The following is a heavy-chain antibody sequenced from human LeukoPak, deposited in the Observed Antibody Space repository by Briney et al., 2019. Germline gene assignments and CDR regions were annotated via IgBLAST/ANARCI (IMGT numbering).Heavy chain of an antibody. CDR3: ARSTYYYDSSGFYWRYYSDY. V-gene: IGHV6-1*01. CDR2: TYYRSKWYN. D-gene: IGHD3-22*01. J-gene: IGHJ4*02. Sequence: SQTLSLTCAISGDSVSSNSAAWNWIRQSPSRGLEWLGRTYYRSKWYNDYAVSVKSRITINPDTSKNQFSLQLNSVTPEDTAVYYCARSTYYYDSSGFYWRYYSDYWGQGTLVTVSS. CDR1: GDSVSSNSAA.